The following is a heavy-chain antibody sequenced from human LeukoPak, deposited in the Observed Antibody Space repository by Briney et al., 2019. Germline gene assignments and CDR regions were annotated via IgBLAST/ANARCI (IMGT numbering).Heavy chain of an antibody. V-gene: IGHV4-59*01. CDR1: GGSISSYY. CDR3: ARGLVVNWNYAFFDY. CDR2: IYYSGST. D-gene: IGHD1-7*01. J-gene: IGHJ4*02. Sequence: SETLSLTCTVSGGSISSYYWSWIRQPPGKGLEWIGYIYYSGSTNYNPSLKSRVTISVDTSKNQFSLKLSSVTAADTAVHYCARGLVVNWNYAFFDYWGQGTLVTVSS.